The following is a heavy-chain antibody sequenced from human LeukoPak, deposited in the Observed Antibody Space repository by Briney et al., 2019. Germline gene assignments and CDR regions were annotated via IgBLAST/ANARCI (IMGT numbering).Heavy chain of an antibody. D-gene: IGHD3-3*01. CDR3: ARDHDVAGDGFWRGYTHRSYYYYGMDV. J-gene: IGHJ6*02. CDR2: IYSGGST. CDR1: GFTVSSNY. Sequence: GGSLRLSCAASGFTVSSNYMGWVRQAPGKGLEWVSVIYSGGSTYYADSVKGRFTISRDNSKNTLYLQMNSLRAEDTAVYYCARDHDVAGDGFWRGYTHRSYYYYGMDVWGQGTTVTVSS. V-gene: IGHV3-66*01.